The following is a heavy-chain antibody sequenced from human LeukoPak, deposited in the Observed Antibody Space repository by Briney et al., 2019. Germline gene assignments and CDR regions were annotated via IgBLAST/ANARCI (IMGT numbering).Heavy chain of an antibody. J-gene: IGHJ4*02. V-gene: IGHV3-7*01. D-gene: IGHD5-18*01. CDR3: ARPSHPGTAMLKLDY. CDR2: IKEDGSVR. CDR1: AFIFSGHW. Sequence: GGSLRLSCEGSAFIFSGHWMNWVRQTPGKGLEWVASIKEDGSVRQYVDSVKGRFTISKDNSKNTLYLQMNSLRAEDTAVYYCARPSHPGTAMLKLDYWGQGTLVTVSS.